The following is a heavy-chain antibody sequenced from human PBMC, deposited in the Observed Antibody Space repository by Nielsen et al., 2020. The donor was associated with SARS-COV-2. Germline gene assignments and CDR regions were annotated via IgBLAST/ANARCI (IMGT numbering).Heavy chain of an antibody. J-gene: IGHJ6*03. V-gene: IGHV4-39*01. CDR1: GGSISSSSYY. CDR3: ARKGYYYYYMDV. CDR2: IYYSGST. Sequence: SETLSLTCTVSGGSISSSSYYWGWIRQPPGKGLEWIGSIYYSGSTYYNPSLKSRVTISVDTSKNQFSLKLSSVTAADTAVYYCARKGYYYYYMDVWGKGTTVTVSS.